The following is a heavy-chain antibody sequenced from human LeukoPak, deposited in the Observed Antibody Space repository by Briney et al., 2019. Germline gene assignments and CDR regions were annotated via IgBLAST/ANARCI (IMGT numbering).Heavy chain of an antibody. V-gene: IGHV5-51*01. Sequence: GESLKISCKGSGYSSSSYWISWGRQMPGKGLEWMGIIYPGDSDTRYSPSFQGQVTISADKSISTAYLQWSSLKASDTAMYFCARHKGVAGTSPFDYWGQGTLVTVSS. J-gene: IGHJ4*02. CDR1: GYSSSSYW. D-gene: IGHD6-19*01. CDR3: ARHKGVAGTSPFDY. CDR2: IYPGDSDT.